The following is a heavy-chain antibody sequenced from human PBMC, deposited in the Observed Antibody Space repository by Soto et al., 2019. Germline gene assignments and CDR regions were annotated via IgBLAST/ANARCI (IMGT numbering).Heavy chain of an antibody. D-gene: IGHD3-22*01. J-gene: IGHJ4*02. V-gene: IGHV3-23*01. CDR3: AKDRDDTYYDSSGYSLFDY. CDR2: ISGSGGST. Sequence: PGGSLRLSCAASGFTFSSYAMSWVRQAPGKGLGWVSAISGSGGSTYYADSVKGRFTISRDNSKNTLYLQMNSLRAEDTAVYYCAKDRDDTYYDSSGYSLFDYWGQGTLVTVSS. CDR1: GFTFSSYA.